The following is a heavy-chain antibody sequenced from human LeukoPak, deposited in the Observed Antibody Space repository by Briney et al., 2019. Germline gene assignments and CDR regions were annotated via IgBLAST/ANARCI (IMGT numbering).Heavy chain of an antibody. V-gene: IGHV3-7*01. CDR3: ASSGSHIFGYYYYYMDV. D-gene: IGHD3-10*01. Sequence: PGGSLRLSCAASGFTFSSYWMSWVRQAPGKGLEWAANIKQDGSEKYYVDSVKGRFTISRDNAKNSLYLQMNSLRAEDTAVYYCASSGSHIFGYYYYYMDVWGKGTTVTVYS. CDR1: GFTFSSYW. CDR2: IKQDGSEK. J-gene: IGHJ6*03.